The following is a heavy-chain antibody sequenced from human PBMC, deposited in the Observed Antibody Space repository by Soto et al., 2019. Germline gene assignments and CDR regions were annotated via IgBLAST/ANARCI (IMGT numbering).Heavy chain of an antibody. CDR3: ARGPRGLYHHDY. CDR1: GFTFSGDW. J-gene: IGHJ4*02. V-gene: IGHV3-74*01. Sequence: EVQLVESGGGLVQPGGSLRLSCAASGFTFSGDWMHWVCQAAGKGLVWVSRINMDGTRTNYADSVKGRFTISRDNAKNTLYLQMDSLRVDDTAVYFCARGPRGLYHHDYWGQGALVTVSS. CDR2: INMDGTRT. D-gene: IGHD2-2*01.